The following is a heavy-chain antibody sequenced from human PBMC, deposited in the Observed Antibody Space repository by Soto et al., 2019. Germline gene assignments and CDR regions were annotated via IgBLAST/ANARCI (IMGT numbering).Heavy chain of an antibody. V-gene: IGHV6-1*01. D-gene: IGHD6-13*01. J-gene: IGHJ3*02. CDR1: GDSVSSNSAA. CDR2: TYYRSKWYN. Sequence: KQSQTLSLTCAISGDSVSSNSAAWNWIRQSPSRGLEWLGRTYYRSKWYNDYAVSVKSRITINPDTSKNQFSLQLNSVTPEDTAVYYCARDLRGDRIAAARLGAFDIWGQGTMVTVSS. CDR3: ARDLRGDRIAAARLGAFDI.